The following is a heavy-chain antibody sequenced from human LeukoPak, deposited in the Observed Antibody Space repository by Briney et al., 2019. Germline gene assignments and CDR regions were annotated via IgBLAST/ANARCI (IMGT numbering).Heavy chain of an antibody. CDR2: ISSSGSTI. Sequence: PGGSLRLSCAASGFTFSSYEMNWVRQAPGKGLEWVSYISSSGSTIYYADSVKGRFTISRDNAKNSLYLQMNSLRAEDTAVYYCARDRGSTRYTGFDYWGQGTLVTVSS. J-gene: IGHJ4*02. V-gene: IGHV3-48*03. CDR3: ARDRGSTRYTGFDY. D-gene: IGHD2-2*01. CDR1: GFTFSSYE.